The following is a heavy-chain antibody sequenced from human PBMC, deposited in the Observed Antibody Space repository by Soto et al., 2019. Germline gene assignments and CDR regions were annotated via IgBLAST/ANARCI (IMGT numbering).Heavy chain of an antibody. J-gene: IGHJ2*01. CDR3: ARVECLSHGWYFDL. D-gene: IGHD3-3*01. CDR1: GFTFRSYA. CDR2: ISYDGSNK. Sequence: QVQLVESGGGVVQPGRSLRLSCAASGFTFRSYAMHWVRQAPGKGLEWVAVISYDGSNKDYADSVKGRSTISRDHSKNTLYLQMNSLRAEDTAVYYCARVECLSHGWYFDLWGRGTLVTVSS. V-gene: IGHV3-30-3*01.